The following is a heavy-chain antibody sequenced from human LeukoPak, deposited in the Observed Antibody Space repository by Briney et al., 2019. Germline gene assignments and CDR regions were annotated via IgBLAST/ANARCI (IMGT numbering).Heavy chain of an antibody. Sequence: GGSLRLSCAASGFTFSSYSMNWVRQAPGKGLEWVSSISSSSRHIYYADSVKGRFTISRDNAKNSLYLQMNSLRAEDTAMYYCARDLRGYSYGVFDYWGQGTLVTVSS. D-gene: IGHD5-18*01. CDR1: GFTFSSYS. V-gene: IGHV3-21*01. CDR3: ARDLRGYSYGVFDY. CDR2: ISSSSRHI. J-gene: IGHJ4*02.